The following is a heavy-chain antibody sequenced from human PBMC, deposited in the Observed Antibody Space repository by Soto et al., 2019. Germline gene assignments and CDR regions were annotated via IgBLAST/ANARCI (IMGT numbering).Heavy chain of an antibody. CDR3: VNGDYY. CDR2: INRDNNT. J-gene: IGHJ4*02. D-gene: IGHD4-17*01. V-gene: IGHV3-48*01. CDR1: GFTVSNHV. Sequence: EEQLVESGGGLVQPGGSLRLSCAASGFTVSNHVMNRVRQAPGRGLEWVSSINRDNNTFYAASVKGRFTISRDHAKDSLYLQMNSLRADDTAVYYCVNGDYYVGQGTLVTVSS.